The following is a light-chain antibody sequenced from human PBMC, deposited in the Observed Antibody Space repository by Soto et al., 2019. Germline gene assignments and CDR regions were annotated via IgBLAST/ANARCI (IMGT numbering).Light chain of an antibody. CDR2: DVT. CDR3: CAHTGTSIF. V-gene: IGLV2-11*01. J-gene: IGLJ2*01. Sequence: QSVLTQPPSVSGSPGQSVTISCFGTSSDVGRYNWVSWYQQRPGKAPKLIIYDVTRRPSGVPDRFSGSKSGNTASLTISGLQADDEADYFCCAHTGTSIFFGRGTKLTVL. CDR1: SSDVGRYNW.